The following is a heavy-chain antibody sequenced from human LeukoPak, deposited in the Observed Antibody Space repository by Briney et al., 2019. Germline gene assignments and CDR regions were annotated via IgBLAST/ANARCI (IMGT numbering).Heavy chain of an antibody. D-gene: IGHD2-2*01. CDR2: INAGNGNT. CDR1: GYTFTSYA. J-gene: IGHJ5*02. V-gene: IGHV1-3*01. Sequence: ASVKVSCKASGYTFTSYAMHWVRQAPGQRLEWMGWINAGNGNTKYSQKFQDRVTITRDTPASTAYMELSSLRSEDTAVYYCARITSYQLGVANWFDPWGQGTLVTVSS. CDR3: ARITSYQLGVANWFDP.